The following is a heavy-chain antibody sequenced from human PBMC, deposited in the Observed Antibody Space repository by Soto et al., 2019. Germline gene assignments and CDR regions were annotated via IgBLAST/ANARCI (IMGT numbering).Heavy chain of an antibody. J-gene: IGHJ5*02. CDR3: AAPGIVVVITTVGFDP. CDR2: IYWDDDK. D-gene: IGHD3-22*01. Sequence: QITLKESGPTLVKPTQTLTLTCTFSGFSLSTSGVGVGWIRQPPGKALEWLALIYWDDDKRYSPSLKSRLTITKDTSKNQVVLTMTNMDPVDTATYYCAAPGIVVVITTVGFDPWGQGTLVTVSS. CDR1: GFSLSTSGVG. V-gene: IGHV2-5*02.